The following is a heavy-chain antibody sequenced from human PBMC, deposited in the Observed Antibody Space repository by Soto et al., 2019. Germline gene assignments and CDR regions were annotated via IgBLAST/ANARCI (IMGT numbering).Heavy chain of an antibody. Sequence: QITLKESGPTVVKPTQTLTLTCTFSGFSLTTAGRGVGWIRQPPGTALEWLALTYWNDDTRYNPSLKSRLTITKDTAKNQVVLTMTNMDPVDTATYYCAHRGYGNYPRDNWFDPWGQGILVIVSS. D-gene: IGHD4-4*01. CDR3: AHRGYGNYPRDNWFDP. V-gene: IGHV2-5*01. J-gene: IGHJ5*02. CDR1: GFSLTTAGRG. CDR2: TYWNDDT.